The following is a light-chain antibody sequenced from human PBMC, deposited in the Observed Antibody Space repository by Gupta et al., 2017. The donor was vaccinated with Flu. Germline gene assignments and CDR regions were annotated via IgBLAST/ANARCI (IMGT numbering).Light chain of an antibody. Sequence: QSSLNHPPPPAGSPGQSVTLSCTGTSSDVGGYNYVSWYQQHPGKAPQLIIYEVNKRPSGVPDRFSGSKSGNTASLTVSGLLAEDEADYYCCSYGGSKFFGGGTKLTVL. CDR1: SSDVGGYNY. V-gene: IGLV2-8*01. CDR3: CSYGGSKF. J-gene: IGLJ2*01. CDR2: EVN.